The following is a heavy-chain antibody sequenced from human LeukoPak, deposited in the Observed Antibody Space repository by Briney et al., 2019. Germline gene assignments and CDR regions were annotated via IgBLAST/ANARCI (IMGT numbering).Heavy chain of an antibody. J-gene: IGHJ4*02. CDR2: ISAYNGNT. Sequence: GASVKVSCKASGYTFTSYAITWVRQAPGQGLEWMGWISAYNGNTNYAPNLQGRVTMTRDMSTSTVYMELSSLRSEDTAVYYCAKLMVRGESEDYWGQGTLVTVSS. CDR1: GYTFTSYA. CDR3: AKLMVRGESEDY. V-gene: IGHV1-18*01. D-gene: IGHD3-10*01.